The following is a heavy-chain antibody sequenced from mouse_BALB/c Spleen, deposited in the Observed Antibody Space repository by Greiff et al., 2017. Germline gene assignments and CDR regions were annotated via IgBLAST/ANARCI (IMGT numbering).Heavy chain of an antibody. CDR1: GYTFTSYN. CDR2: IYPGNGDT. Sequence: QVQLQQSGAELVKPGASVKMSCKASGYTFTSYNMHWVKQTPGQGLEWIGAIYPGNGDTSYNQKFKGKATLTADKSSSTAYMQLSSLTSEDSAVYYCARWAYYRYGGGCSAMDYWGQGTSVTVSS. J-gene: IGHJ4*01. D-gene: IGHD2-14*01. V-gene: IGHV1-12*01. CDR3: ARWAYYRYGGGCSAMDY.